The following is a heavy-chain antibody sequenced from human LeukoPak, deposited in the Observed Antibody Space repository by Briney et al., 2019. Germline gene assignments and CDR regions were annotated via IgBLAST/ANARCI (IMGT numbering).Heavy chain of an antibody. CDR2: ISAYNGNT. V-gene: IGHV1-18*01. CDR3: ARYGYSGYDWSKGYYYYMDV. CDR1: GYTFTSYG. D-gene: IGHD5-12*01. J-gene: IGHJ6*03. Sequence: ASVKVSCKASGYTFTSYGISWVRQAPGQGLEWMGWISAYNGNTNYAQKLQGRVTITTDTSTSTAYMQLRSLRSDDTAVYYCARYGYSGYDWSKGYYYYMDVWGKGTTVTVSS.